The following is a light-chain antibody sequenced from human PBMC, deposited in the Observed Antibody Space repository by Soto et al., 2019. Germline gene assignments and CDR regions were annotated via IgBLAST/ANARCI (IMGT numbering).Light chain of an antibody. CDR3: QQYNNWPQT. V-gene: IGKV3-15*01. CDR2: GAS. CDR1: QSVSSN. Sequence: EIVMTQSPATLSVSPGERATLSCRASQSVSSNLAWYQQKPGQAHRLLIYGASTRATGIPARFSGSGSGTEFTLTISSLQSEDFAVYYCQQYNNWPQTFGQGNKVEIK. J-gene: IGKJ1*01.